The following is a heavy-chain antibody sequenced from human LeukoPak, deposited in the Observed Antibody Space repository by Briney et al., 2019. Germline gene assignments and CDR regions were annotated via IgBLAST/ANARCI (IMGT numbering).Heavy chain of an antibody. Sequence: SWIRQPXXXGLXXXGEINHSGSTNYNPSLKSRVTISVDTSKNQFSLKLSSVTAADTAVYYCARSIAVAGSQPAFDYWGQGTLVTVSS. V-gene: IGHV4-34*01. D-gene: IGHD6-19*01. CDR2: INHSGST. CDR3: ARSIAVAGSQPAFDY. J-gene: IGHJ4*02.